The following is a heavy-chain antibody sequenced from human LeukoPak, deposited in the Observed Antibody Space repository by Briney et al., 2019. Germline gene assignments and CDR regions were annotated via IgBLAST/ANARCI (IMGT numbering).Heavy chain of an antibody. V-gene: IGHV4-4*07. CDR1: GDSMGNDY. CDR3: ARNELRSYGLVHY. D-gene: IGHD1-26*01. Sequence: SGTLSLTCTVSGDSMGNDYWSWIRQSAGKGLEWIGRISTSGNTDYNPSLRSRVTMSRATSRNKFSLTLTSMTAADTAVYYCARNELRSYGLVHYWGQGTLVTVSS. CDR2: ISTSGNT. J-gene: IGHJ4*02.